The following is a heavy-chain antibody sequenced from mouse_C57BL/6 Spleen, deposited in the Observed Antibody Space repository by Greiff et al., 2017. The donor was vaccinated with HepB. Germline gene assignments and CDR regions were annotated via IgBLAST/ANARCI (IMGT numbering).Heavy chain of an antibody. CDR1: GYSITSGYY. J-gene: IGHJ2*01. D-gene: IGHD1-1*01. CDR2: ISYDGSN. V-gene: IGHV3-6*01. CDR3: ARWVYYYGSSYSDY. Sequence: ESGPGLVKPSQSLSLTCSVTGYSITSGYYWNWIRQFPGNKLEWMGYISYDGSNNYNPSLKNRISITRDTSKNQFFLKLNSVTTEDTATYYCARWVYYYGSSYSDYWGQGTTLTVSS.